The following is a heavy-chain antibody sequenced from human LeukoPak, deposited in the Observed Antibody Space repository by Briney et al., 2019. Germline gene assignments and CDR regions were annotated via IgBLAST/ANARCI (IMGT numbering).Heavy chain of an antibody. CDR3: ARVVQSTDSSGFYLPEYFQH. CDR2: IYTSGST. D-gene: IGHD3-22*01. Sequence: SETLSLTCTVSGVSISSYYWSWIRQPAGKGLEWIGRIYTSGSTYYNPSLKSRVTISVDTSKNQFSLKLRSVTAADTAVYYCARVVQSTDSSGFYLPEYFQHWGQGTLVTVSS. V-gene: IGHV4-4*07. CDR1: GVSISSYY. J-gene: IGHJ1*01.